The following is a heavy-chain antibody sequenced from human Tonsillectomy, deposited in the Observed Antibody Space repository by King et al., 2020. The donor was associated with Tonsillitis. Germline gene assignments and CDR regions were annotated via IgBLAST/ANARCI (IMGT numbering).Heavy chain of an antibody. CDR2: ISGSGGST. D-gene: IGHD4-11*01. J-gene: IGHJ6*03. CDR1: GFTFSNNA. CDR3: AKRMTTVTIYYYYYMDV. V-gene: IGHV3-23*04. Sequence: VQLVESGGGLVQPGGSLRLSCAASGFTFSNNAMSWVRQAPGEGLEWVSAISGSGGSTYYADSVKGRFTISRDNSKNTLYLQMNSLRAEDTAVYYCAKRMTTVTIYYYYYMDVWGKGTTVTVSS.